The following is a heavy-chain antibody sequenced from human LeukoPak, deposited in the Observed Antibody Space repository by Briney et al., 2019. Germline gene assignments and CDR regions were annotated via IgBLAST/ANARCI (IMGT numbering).Heavy chain of an antibody. V-gene: IGHV1-2*06. D-gene: IGHD6-19*01. Sequence: ASVKVSCKVSGYTLTELSMHWVRQAPGKGLEWMGRINPNDGGTSYAQRFQGRVTLTRDTSISTAYMDLNRLTSDDTAVYYCARDGFSSNWCDYWGQGTLVTVSS. CDR3: ARDGFSSNWCDY. CDR2: INPNDGGT. CDR1: GYTLTELS. J-gene: IGHJ4*02.